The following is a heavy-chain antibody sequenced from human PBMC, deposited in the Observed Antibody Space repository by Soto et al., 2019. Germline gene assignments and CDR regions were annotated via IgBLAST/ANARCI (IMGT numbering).Heavy chain of an antibody. D-gene: IGHD2-2*01. CDR3: ARDFYDCRSTSCYATANDY. J-gene: IGHJ4*02. CDR1: GYTFTSYG. Sequence: QVQLVQSGAEVKKPGASVKVSCKASGYTFTSYGISWVRQAPGQGLEWMGWISAYNGNTNYAQKLQGRVTMTTDTSPSTAYMELRSLRSDDTAVYYGARDFYDCRSTSCYATANDYWGQGTLVTVSA. CDR2: ISAYNGNT. V-gene: IGHV1-18*01.